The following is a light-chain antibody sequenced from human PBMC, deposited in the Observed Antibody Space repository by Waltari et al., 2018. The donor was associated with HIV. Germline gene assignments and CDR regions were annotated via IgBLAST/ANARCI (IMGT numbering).Light chain of an antibody. Sequence: SYELTQTPSVSVSPGQTARIRSSRGALPQKYSSWYGQKPGQAPVLIIDKDIERPSGIPERISGSRSGTGVTLTISDVQAEDEGDYYCQSTDHDGTWVFGGGTKLTVL. CDR1: ALPQKY. J-gene: IGLJ3*02. CDR3: QSTDHDGTWV. V-gene: IGLV3-25*03. CDR2: KDI.